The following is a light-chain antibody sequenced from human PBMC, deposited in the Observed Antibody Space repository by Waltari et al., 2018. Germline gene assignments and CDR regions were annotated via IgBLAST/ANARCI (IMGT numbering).Light chain of an antibody. Sequence: QSVLTQPPSVSGAPGQRAPISCTGPNAHIGPGSAVPWYQPFPGTAPKLVIYGKDSRPSGVPDRFSGSKSGPSASLAITGLQDEDEADYYCLSYDKNLRGQVFGGGTKLTVL. V-gene: IGLV1-40*01. CDR2: GKD. J-gene: IGLJ2*01. CDR1: NAHIGPGSA. CDR3: LSYDKNLRGQV.